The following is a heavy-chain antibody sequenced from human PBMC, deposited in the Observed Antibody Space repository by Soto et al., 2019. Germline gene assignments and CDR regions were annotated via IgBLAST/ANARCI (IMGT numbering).Heavy chain of an antibody. D-gene: IGHD3-3*01. CDR3: ARGQRFSDWFDP. CDR1: GGTISGYY. J-gene: IGHJ5*02. Sequence: ETLSLTCTVTGGTISGYYWTWIRQSAGGGLEWIGRIYSSGSTNYNPSLKSRVTISLDTSMNHFSLRLSSVTAADTAVYYCARGQRFSDWFDPWGQGTLVTVSS. CDR2: IYSSGST. V-gene: IGHV4-4*07.